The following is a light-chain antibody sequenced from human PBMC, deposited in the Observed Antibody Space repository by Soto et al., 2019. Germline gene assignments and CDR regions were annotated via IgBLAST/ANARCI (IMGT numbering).Light chain of an antibody. Sequence: QSALTQPASVSGSPGQSITISCTGTSSDVGGYNYVSWYQQHPGKAPKLMIYDVSNRPSGVSNRFSGSKSGNTASLTISGLQAEDEAEYYCSSYTSSTTVVFGGGTK. CDR1: SSDVGGYNY. V-gene: IGLV2-14*01. J-gene: IGLJ2*01. CDR2: DVS. CDR3: SSYTSSTTVV.